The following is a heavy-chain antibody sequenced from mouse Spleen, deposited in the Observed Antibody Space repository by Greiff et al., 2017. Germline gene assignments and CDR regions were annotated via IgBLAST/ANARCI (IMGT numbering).Heavy chain of an antibody. CDR1: GYTFTSYW. Sequence: QVQLQQSGAELVMPGASVKLSCKASGYTFTSYWMHWVKQRPGQGLEWIGEIDPSDSYTNYNQKFKGKATLTVDKSSSTAYMQLSSLTSEDTAVYYCARRAYSYYSYDTVLYWYVAVWGAGTTVTVSS. CDR3: ARRAYSYYSYDTVLYWYVAV. D-gene: IGHD2-12*01. CDR2: IDPSDSYT. V-gene: IGHV1-69*01. J-gene: IGHJ1*01.